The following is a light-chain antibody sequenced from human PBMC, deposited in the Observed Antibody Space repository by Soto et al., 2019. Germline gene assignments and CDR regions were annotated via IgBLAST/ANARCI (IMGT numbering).Light chain of an antibody. CDR1: QTISSW. Sequence: DIQMTQSPSTLSGSVGDRVTITCRASQTISSWLAWYQQKPGKAPKLLIYDASRLESGVPSRFSGSGSGTEFTLTISSLQPDDFATYYCQQYNSYPWTFGQGTKVESK. J-gene: IGKJ1*01. V-gene: IGKV1-5*01. CDR3: QQYNSYPWT. CDR2: DAS.